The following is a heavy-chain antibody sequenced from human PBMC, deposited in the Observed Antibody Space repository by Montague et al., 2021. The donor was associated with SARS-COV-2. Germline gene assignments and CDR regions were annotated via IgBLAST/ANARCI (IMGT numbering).Heavy chain of an antibody. D-gene: IGHD3-22*01. CDR2: IFRSGAT. CDR3: ARTSRGSRYFYGADV. CDR1: GDSISDYY. J-gene: IGHJ6*02. Sequence: SETLSLTCTASGDSISDYYWSWIRQPPGMGLEWIGYIFRSGATNYNPPLKSRVIISLDTSKSQFSLRLSSVTAADTAIYYCARTSRGSRYFYGADVWGQGTTVTVSS. V-gene: IGHV4-59*01.